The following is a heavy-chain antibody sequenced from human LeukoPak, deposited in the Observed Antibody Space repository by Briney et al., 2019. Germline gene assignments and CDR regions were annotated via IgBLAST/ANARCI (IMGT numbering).Heavy chain of an antibody. J-gene: IGHJ1*01. V-gene: IGHV4-61*01. CDR1: GGSVSSSSYY. Sequence: SETLSLTCTVSGGSVSSSSYYWGWIRQPRGKGLEWIGYIYYSGSTNYNPSLKSRVTISVDTSKNQFSLKLSSVTAADTAVYFCARDLYASSGYYLNSRGQGTLVTVSS. D-gene: IGHD3-22*01. CDR2: IYYSGST. CDR3: ARDLYASSGYYLNS.